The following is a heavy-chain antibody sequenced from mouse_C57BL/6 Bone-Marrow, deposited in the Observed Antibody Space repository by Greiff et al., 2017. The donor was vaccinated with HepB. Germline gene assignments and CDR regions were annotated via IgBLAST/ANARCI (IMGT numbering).Heavy chain of an antibody. Sequence: EVQLQQSGPVLVKPGASVKMSCKASGYTFTDYYMNWVKQSHGKSLEWIGEIDPSDSYTNYNQKFKGKSTLTVDKSSSTAYMQLSSLTSEDSAVYYCAIFYDERGAMDYWGQGTSVTVSS. J-gene: IGHJ4*01. V-gene: IGHV1-19*01. CDR2: IDPSDSYT. D-gene: IGHD2-3*01. CDR3: AIFYDERGAMDY. CDR1: GYTFTDYY.